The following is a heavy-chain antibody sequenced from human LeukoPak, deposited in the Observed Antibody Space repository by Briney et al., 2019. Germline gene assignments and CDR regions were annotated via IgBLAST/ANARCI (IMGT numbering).Heavy chain of an antibody. J-gene: IGHJ4*02. CDR3: ARYVWGSYPTFEDY. CDR2: IYYSGST. CDR1: GGSISGYY. D-gene: IGHD3-16*02. Sequence: PSETLSLTCTVSGGSISGYYWNWIRQPPGKGLEWIGYIYYSGSTNYNTSLKSRLTISVDTSKNQLSLKLSSVTAADTAVYYCARYVWGSYPTFEDYWGQGTLVTVSS. V-gene: IGHV4-59*01.